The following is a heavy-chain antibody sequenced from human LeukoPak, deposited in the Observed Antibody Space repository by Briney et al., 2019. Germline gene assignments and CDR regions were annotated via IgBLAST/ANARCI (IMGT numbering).Heavy chain of an antibody. CDR1: GGSISSGDYY. CDR2: IYYSGSN. D-gene: IGHD1-26*01. CDR3: ARVGIVGGTWVYS. Sequence: SDTLSLTCTVSGGSISSGDYYWSWIRQPPAKGLERIGYIYYSGSNYYNLSLKSRVTISVDTSNNHFSLKLSSVTAAHTDLYYWARVGIVGGTWVYSWGPGTLGTVSS. J-gene: IGHJ4*02. V-gene: IGHV4-30-4*02.